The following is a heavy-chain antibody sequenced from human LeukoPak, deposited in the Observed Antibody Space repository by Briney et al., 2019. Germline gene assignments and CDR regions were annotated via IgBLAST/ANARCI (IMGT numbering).Heavy chain of an antibody. CDR3: ARVGGGSGPVGFDP. D-gene: IGHD3-10*01. CDR1: GGSFSGYY. J-gene: IGHJ5*02. Sequence: SETLSLTCAVHGGSFSGYYWSWIRQPPGKGLEWIGYIYYSGSTYYNPSLKSRVTISVDTSKNQFSLKLSSVTAADTAVYYCARVGGGSGPVGFDPWGQGTLVTVSS. CDR2: IYYSGST. V-gene: IGHV4-30-4*08.